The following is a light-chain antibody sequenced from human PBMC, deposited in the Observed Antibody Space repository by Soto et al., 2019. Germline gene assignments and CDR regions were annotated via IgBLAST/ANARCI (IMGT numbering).Light chain of an antibody. J-gene: IGKJ5*01. V-gene: IGKV3-15*01. Sequence: VVMTQSPATLSVSPGERATLPCRASQSVATNLAWYQQKPGQAPSLLIYGASTRATGIPARFSGSGYGTEFTLTINSLQSEDFAVYYCQQYDKWPPITFGQGTRLEIK. CDR1: QSVATN. CDR2: GAS. CDR3: QQYDKWPPIT.